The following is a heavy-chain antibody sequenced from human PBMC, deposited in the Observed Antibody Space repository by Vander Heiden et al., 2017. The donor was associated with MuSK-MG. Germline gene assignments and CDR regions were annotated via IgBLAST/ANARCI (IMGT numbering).Heavy chain of an antibody. CDR2: ISSSSSYI. D-gene: IGHD6-19*01. J-gene: IGHJ3*02. Sequence: EVQLVESGGGLVKPGGSLRLSCAASGFTFSSYSMNWVRQAPGKGLEWVSSISSSSSYIYYADSVKGRFTISRDNAKNSLYRQMNSLRAEETAVYYCARGNPYSSGWDGGGAFDIWGQGTMVTVSS. CDR3: ARGNPYSSGWDGGGAFDI. V-gene: IGHV3-21*01. CDR1: GFTFSSYS.